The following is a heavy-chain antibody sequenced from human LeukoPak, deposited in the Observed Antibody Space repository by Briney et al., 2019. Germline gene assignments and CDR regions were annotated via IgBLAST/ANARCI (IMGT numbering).Heavy chain of an antibody. CDR1: GYTFTELS. J-gene: IGHJ6*02. Sequence: GASVKVSCKVSGYTFTELSMHWVRQAPGKGLEWMGGFDPEDGETIYAQKFQGRVTITADESTSTAYMELSSLRSEDTAVYYCARDRSIAAAGTGYYYGMDVWGQGTTVTVSS. CDR3: ARDRSIAAAGTGYYYGMDV. D-gene: IGHD6-13*01. V-gene: IGHV1-24*01. CDR2: FDPEDGET.